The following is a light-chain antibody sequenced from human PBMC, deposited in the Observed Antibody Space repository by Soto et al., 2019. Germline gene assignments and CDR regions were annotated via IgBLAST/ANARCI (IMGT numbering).Light chain of an antibody. CDR2: GAS. CDR3: QQYYSTPRT. Sequence: EVVLTQSPGTLSLSPGERATLSCRTSQTVSSSYYLAWYQQKPGQAPRLLIYGASNRASGVPDRFSSGWSGTDFTLTISRLEPEDFAVYYCQQYYSTPRTFGQGTKVEIK. J-gene: IGKJ1*01. V-gene: IGKV3-20*01. CDR1: QTVSSSYY.